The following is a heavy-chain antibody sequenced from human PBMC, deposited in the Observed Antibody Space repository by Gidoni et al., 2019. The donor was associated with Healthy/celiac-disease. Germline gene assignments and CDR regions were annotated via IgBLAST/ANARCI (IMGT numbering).Heavy chain of an antibody. CDR2: IYYSGST. D-gene: IGHD2-21*01. J-gene: IGHJ4*02. Sequence: QVQLQESGPGLVKPSETLSLTCTVSGGSISSYYWSWIRQPPGKGLEWIGYIYYSGSTNYNPSLKSRVTISVDTSKNQFSLKLSSVTAADTAVYYCARWTLLSPSQGNFDYWGQGTLVTVSS. CDR1: GGSISSYY. V-gene: IGHV4-59*08. CDR3: ARWTLLSPSQGNFDY.